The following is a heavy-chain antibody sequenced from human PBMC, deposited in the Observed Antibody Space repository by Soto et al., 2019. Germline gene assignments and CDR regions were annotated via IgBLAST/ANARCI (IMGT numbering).Heavy chain of an antibody. V-gene: IGHV1-69*13. CDR2: IIPIFGTA. J-gene: IGHJ4*02. Sequence: SVKVSCKASGGTFSSYAISWVRQAPGQGLEWMGGIIPIFGTANYAQKFQGRVTITADESTSTAYMELSSLRSEDTAVYYCARAQRYYYDSSGYHFDYWGQGTRVTVSS. CDR3: ARAQRYYYDSSGYHFDY. D-gene: IGHD3-22*01. CDR1: GGTFSSYA.